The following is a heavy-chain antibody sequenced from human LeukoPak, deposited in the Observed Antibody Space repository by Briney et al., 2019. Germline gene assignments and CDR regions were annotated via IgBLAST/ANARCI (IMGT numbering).Heavy chain of an antibody. CDR3: AKEWNYYDSSGYLAY. J-gene: IGHJ4*02. Sequence: PGGSLRLSCAASGFTFSSYGMHWVRQAPGKGLEWVAFIRYGGSNKYYADSVKGRFTISRDNSKNTLYLQMNSLRAEDTAVYYCAKEWNYYDSSGYLAYWGQGTLVTVSS. CDR1: GFTFSSYG. V-gene: IGHV3-30*02. CDR2: IRYGGSNK. D-gene: IGHD3-22*01.